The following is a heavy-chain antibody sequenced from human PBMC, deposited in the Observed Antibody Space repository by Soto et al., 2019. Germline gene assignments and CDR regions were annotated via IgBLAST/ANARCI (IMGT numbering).Heavy chain of an antibody. V-gene: IGHV3-48*02. CDR1: GFTFSSNS. Sequence: EVQLVESGGGLVQPGGSLRLSCAAPGFTFSSNSMNWVRQAPGKGREWVSYISSSSSTIYYADSVKGRFTISRDNAKNSLYLQMNSLRDEDTAVYYCARERTGYYTFDAFDIWGQGTMVTVSS. CDR3: ARERTGYYTFDAFDI. J-gene: IGHJ3*02. D-gene: IGHD3-9*01. CDR2: ISSSSSTI.